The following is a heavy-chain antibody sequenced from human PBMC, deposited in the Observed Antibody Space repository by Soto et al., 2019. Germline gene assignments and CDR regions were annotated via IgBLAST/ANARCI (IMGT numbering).Heavy chain of an antibody. Sequence: QVQLVQSGAEVKKPGASVKVSCKASGFTFTNYYIHWVRQAPGQGLEWMGLINPSGGGTFYAQKFQGRVTVTRDTSTGTVYMELSNLRSGDTAVYFCARDSGDTTLRQWGRSFHYWGQGTLVTVSS. J-gene: IGHJ4*02. CDR1: GFTFTNYY. D-gene: IGHD1-1*01. CDR2: INPSGGGT. V-gene: IGHV1-46*01. CDR3: ARDSGDTTLRQWGRSFHY.